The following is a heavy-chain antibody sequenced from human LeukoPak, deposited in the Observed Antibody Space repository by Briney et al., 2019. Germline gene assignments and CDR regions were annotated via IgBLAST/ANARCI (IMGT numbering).Heavy chain of an antibody. CDR3: ARSELAYCGGDCYSHYFDY. Sequence: ASVKVSCKASGGTFSSYAISWVRQAPGQGLEWMGRIIPIFGTAIYAQKFQGRVTITTDESTSTAYMELSSLRSEDTAVYYCARSELAYCGGDCYSHYFDYWGQGTLATVSS. CDR1: GGTFSSYA. CDR2: IIPIFGTA. V-gene: IGHV1-69*05. J-gene: IGHJ4*02. D-gene: IGHD2-21*02.